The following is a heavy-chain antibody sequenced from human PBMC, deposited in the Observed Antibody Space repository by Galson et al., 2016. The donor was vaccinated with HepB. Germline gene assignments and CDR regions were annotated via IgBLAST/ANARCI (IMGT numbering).Heavy chain of an antibody. D-gene: IGHD3-10*01. CDR2: ISWHSGSI. J-gene: IGHJ6*02. CDR1: GFSFDDYA. CDR3: AKDIAPRAKFRGGIHYGMDV. V-gene: IGHV3-9*01. Sequence: SLRLSCAASGFSFDDYAMHWVRQAPGNGLEWVSGISWHSGSIGYADPVKGRFPISRDDAKNSLYLQMNSLRAEDTALYYCAKDIAPRAKFRGGIHYGMDVWGQGTTVTVSS.